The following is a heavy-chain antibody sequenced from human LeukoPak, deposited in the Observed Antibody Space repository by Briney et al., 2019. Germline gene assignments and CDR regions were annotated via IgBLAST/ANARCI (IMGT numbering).Heavy chain of an antibody. J-gene: IGHJ4*02. Sequence: PSETLSLTCAVSGGSISSGGYSWSWIRQPPGKGLEWIVYIYHSGSTYYNPSLKSRVTISVDRSKNQFSLKLSSVTAADTAVYYCAARDYDSSGYGYWGQGTLVTVSS. CDR2: IYHSGST. V-gene: IGHV4-30-2*01. CDR3: AARDYDSSGYGY. CDR1: GGSISSGGYS. D-gene: IGHD3-22*01.